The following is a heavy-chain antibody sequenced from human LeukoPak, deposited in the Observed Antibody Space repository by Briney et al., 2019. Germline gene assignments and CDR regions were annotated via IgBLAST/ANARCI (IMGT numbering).Heavy chain of an antibody. V-gene: IGHV1-2*02. D-gene: IGHD3-22*01. CDR2: INPNTGVT. J-gene: IGHJ4*02. CDR3: ARGNVGPSDYSGYYSFDY. Sequence: GASVKVSCKASGYTFTGYYMHWVRQAPGQGLEWMGWINPNTGVTAYAPKFQGRVTMTRDTSISTAYMELSRLRSDDTAMYYCARGNVGPSDYSGYYSFDYWGQGTLVTFSS. CDR1: GYTFTGYY.